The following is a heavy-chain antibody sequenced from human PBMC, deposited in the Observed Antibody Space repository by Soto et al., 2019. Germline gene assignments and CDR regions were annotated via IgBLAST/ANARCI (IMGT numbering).Heavy chain of an antibody. CDR2: ISGSGGRT. J-gene: IGHJ6*02. CDR1: GFTFSMYA. D-gene: IGHD2-2*01. V-gene: IGHV3-23*01. Sequence: GVLRLSCAASGFTFSMYAMSWVRQAPGKGLEWVSVISGSGGRTYYADSVKGRFTMSRDNSKNRLYLQMNALRAEDTAVYYCAKEVVVESAGRSHYYYYGLDVWGQGTTVTVSS. CDR3: AKEVVVESAGRSHYYYYGLDV.